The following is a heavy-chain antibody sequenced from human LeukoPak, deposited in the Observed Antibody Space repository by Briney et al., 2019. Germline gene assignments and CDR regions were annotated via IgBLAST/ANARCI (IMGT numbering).Heavy chain of an antibody. Sequence: GGSLRLSCAASGFTFSRSVMHWVRQAPGKGLEWVAVISYDGSSKFYAGSVKGRFSIFRDNSRNTVFLEMNSLRPEDTAVYFCAREQGLQLWDYWGQGTLVTVSS. CDR1: GFTFSRSV. CDR3: AREQGLQLWDY. V-gene: IGHV3-30-3*01. J-gene: IGHJ4*02. D-gene: IGHD5-18*01. CDR2: ISYDGSSK.